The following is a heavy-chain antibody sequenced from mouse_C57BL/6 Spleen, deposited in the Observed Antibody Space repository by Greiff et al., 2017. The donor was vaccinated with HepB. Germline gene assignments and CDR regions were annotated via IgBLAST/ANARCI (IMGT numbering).Heavy chain of an antibody. CDR1: GYTFTDYN. Sequence: EVQLQQSGPELVKPGASVKIPCKASGYTFTDYNMDWVKQSHGKSLEWIGDINPNNGGTIYNQKFKGKATLTVDKSSSTAYMELRSLTSEDTAVYYCARWDGYYALAYWGQGTLVTVSA. CDR2: INPNNGGT. J-gene: IGHJ3*01. V-gene: IGHV1-18*01. D-gene: IGHD2-3*01. CDR3: ARWDGYYALAY.